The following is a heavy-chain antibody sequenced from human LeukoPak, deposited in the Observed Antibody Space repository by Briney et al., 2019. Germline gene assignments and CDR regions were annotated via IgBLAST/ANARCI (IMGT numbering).Heavy chain of an antibody. CDR2: IYYSGST. V-gene: IGHV4-59*01. D-gene: IGHD3-10*01. J-gene: IGHJ5*02. Sequence: SETLSLTCTVSGGSISSYYWSWIRQPPGKGLEWIGYIYYSGSTNYNPSLKSRVTISVDTSKNQFSLKLSSVTAADTAVYYCAGSSGSYQIYRSNWFDPWGQGTLVTVSS. CDR3: AGSSGSYQIYRSNWFDP. CDR1: GGSISSYY.